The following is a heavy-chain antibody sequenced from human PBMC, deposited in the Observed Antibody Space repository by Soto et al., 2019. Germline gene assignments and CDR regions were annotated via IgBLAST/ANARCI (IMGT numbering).Heavy chain of an antibody. CDR1: GGSVSSGSYY. Sequence: SETLSLTCTVSGGSVSSGSYYWSWIRQPPGKGLEWIGYIYYSGSINYNPSLKSRVTISLDTSKNQFSLKLSSVTAADTALYYCARDQARDSSSWYGGDYWGQGTLVTVSS. V-gene: IGHV4-61*01. J-gene: IGHJ4*02. CDR3: ARDQARDSSSWYGGDY. CDR2: IYYSGSI. D-gene: IGHD6-13*01.